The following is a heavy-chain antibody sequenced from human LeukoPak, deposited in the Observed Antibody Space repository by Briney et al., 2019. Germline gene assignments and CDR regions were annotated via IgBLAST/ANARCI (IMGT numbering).Heavy chain of an antibody. CDR2: ISGSGSNT. CDR3: AKDLGSSGWYAEGENYYYMDV. J-gene: IGHJ6*03. Sequence: PGGSLRLSCAASGFTFSNFAMNWVRQAPGKGLEWVSGISGSGSNTYYADSVRGPFTISRDNSKNTLYLQMNSLRAEDTAVYYCAKDLGSSGWYAEGENYYYMDVWGKGTTVTVSS. D-gene: IGHD6-19*01. V-gene: IGHV3-23*01. CDR1: GFTFSNFA.